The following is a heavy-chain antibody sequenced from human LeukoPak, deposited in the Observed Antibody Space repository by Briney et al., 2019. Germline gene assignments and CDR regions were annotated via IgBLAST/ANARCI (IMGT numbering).Heavy chain of an antibody. D-gene: IGHD2-15*01. V-gene: IGHV1-2*02. CDR2: INPNSGGT. Sequence: ASVKVSSKASGYTFTDYYMHWVRQAPGQGVEYMGWINPNSGGTKPAQQFQGRVTMTRDTSISTGYMELSGLASADAAVYYCARTSVGEGQNYYGMDVWGQGTTVTVSS. CDR3: ARTSVGEGQNYYGMDV. J-gene: IGHJ6*02. CDR1: GYTFTDYY.